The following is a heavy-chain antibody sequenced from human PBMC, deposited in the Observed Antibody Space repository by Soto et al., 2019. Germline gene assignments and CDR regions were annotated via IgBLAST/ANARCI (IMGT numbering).Heavy chain of an antibody. CDR1: GFSLTTSGVG. D-gene: IGHD3-16*01. V-gene: IGHV2-5*01. Sequence: SGPTLVNPTQTLTLTCTVSGFSLTTSGVGVGWIRQSPGKALECLVLIYWSDDKRYSPSLKSRLTISKGSSKNQVVLTMTNMDPVDTGTYYCAHTYYDDSWIPFDYWGQGILVTVS. J-gene: IGHJ4*02. CDR3: AHTYYDDSWIPFDY. CDR2: IYWSDDK.